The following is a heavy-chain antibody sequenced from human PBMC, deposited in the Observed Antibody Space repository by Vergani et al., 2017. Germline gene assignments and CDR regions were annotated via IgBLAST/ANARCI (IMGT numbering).Heavy chain of an antibody. J-gene: IGHJ5*02. CDR2: IYYSENK. CDR1: GGSITYGAFY. Sequence: QLQLQESGPGLVKPSETLSLTCTVSGGSITYGAFYWGWIRQSPGKGLEWIGSIYYSENKFYNPSLESRVTLSIDTTKNQFSLKLKSVTAADTAVYYCARGGITIFGVVAPYNWFDPWGQGTLVTVSS. D-gene: IGHD3-3*01. CDR3: ARGGITIFGVVAPYNWFDP. V-gene: IGHV4-39*01.